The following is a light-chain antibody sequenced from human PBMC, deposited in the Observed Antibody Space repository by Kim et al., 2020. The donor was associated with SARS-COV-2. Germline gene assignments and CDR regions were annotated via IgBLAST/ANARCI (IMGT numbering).Light chain of an antibody. V-gene: IGKV6-21*02. Sequence: VPPRGKVTIPCRASQNIGRTLQWYLQIPVQSRKLLTRYASQSISVVPSRFSGGGSGAEFTLTINSLEAEDAATYYCHRSSSFPLTFGGGTKVEIK. CDR2: YAS. CDR3: HRSSSFPLT. J-gene: IGKJ4*01. CDR1: QNIGRT.